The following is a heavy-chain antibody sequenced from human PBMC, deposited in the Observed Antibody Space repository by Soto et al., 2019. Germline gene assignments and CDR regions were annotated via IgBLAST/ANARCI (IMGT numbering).Heavy chain of an antibody. D-gene: IGHD6-13*01. CDR2: ISSSSSYI. Sequence: EVQLVESGGGLVKPGGSLRLSCAASGFTFSSYSMNWVRQAPGKGLEWVSSISSSSSYIYYADSVKGRFTISRDNAKNSLYLQMNSLRAEDTAVYYCARDKSSWYDFDYRGQGTLVTVSS. J-gene: IGHJ4*02. CDR1: GFTFSSYS. CDR3: ARDKSSWYDFDY. V-gene: IGHV3-21*01.